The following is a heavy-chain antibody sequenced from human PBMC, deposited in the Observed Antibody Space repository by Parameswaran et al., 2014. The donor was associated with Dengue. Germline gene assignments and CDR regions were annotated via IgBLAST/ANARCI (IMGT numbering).Heavy chain of an antibody. D-gene: IGHD3-10*01. CDR3: ARSGSGMGAFDI. Sequence: WVRQAPGQGLEWMGIINPSGGSTSYAQKFQGRVTMTRDTSTSTVYMELSSLRSEDTAVYYCARSGSGMGAFDIWGQGTMGHRLL. V-gene: IGHV1-46*01. J-gene: IGHJ3*02. CDR2: INPSGGST.